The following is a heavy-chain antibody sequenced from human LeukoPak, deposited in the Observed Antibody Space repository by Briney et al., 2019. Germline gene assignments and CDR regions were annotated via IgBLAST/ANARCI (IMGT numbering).Heavy chain of an antibody. V-gene: IGHV3-30*03. J-gene: IGHJ4*02. CDR3: ARDYYGSCDY. D-gene: IGHD2-2*01. Sequence: GGSLRLSCAASGFTFSSYGMHWVRQAPGKGLEWVAVISYDGSNKYYADSVKGRFTISRDNAKNSLYLQMNSLRAEDTAVYYCARDYYGSCDYWGQGTLVTVSS. CDR1: GFTFSSYG. CDR2: ISYDGSNK.